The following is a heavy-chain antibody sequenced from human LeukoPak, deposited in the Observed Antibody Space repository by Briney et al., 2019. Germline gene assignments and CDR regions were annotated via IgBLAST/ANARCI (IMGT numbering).Heavy chain of an antibody. CDR2: IKQDGSEK. Sequence: GGSLRLSCAVSGFTFSSYWMSWVRQAPGKGLEWVANIKQDGSEKYYVDSVKGRFTISRDNAKNSLYLQMNSLRAEDTAVYYCAREVEMATIIYFDYWGQGTLVTVSS. CDR3: AREVEMATIIYFDY. D-gene: IGHD5-24*01. CDR1: GFTFSSYW. V-gene: IGHV3-7*01. J-gene: IGHJ4*02.